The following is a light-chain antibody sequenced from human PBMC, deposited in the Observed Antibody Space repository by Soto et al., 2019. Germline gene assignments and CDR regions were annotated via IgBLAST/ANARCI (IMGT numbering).Light chain of an antibody. J-gene: IGKJ1*01. V-gene: IGKV3-20*01. CDR2: GAS. CDR3: QQYDSSPWT. CDR1: QSVSSSF. Sequence: EIVLTQSPGTLSLSPGERATLSCRASQSVSSSFLAWYQQKPGQAPRLLIYGASSRATGIPYRFSGSGSGTDFTLTISRLEPEDFAVYYCQQYDSSPWTFGQGTQVEIK.